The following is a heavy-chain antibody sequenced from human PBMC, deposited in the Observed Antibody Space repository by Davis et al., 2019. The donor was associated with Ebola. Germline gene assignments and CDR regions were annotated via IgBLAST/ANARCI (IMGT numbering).Heavy chain of an antibody. CDR3: AKGGLEYVYYYYYGMDV. CDR1: GFTVSSTY. J-gene: IGHJ6*02. Sequence: GASLKISCAASGFTVSSTYMSWVRPAPGKGLEWVSVIYNDGSTYYADSVTGRFTISRDNSKNTLYLQMNSLRAEDTAVDYCAKGGLEYVYYYYYGMDVWGQGTTVTVSS. CDR2: IYNDGST. V-gene: IGHV3-53*01. D-gene: IGHD3-3*01.